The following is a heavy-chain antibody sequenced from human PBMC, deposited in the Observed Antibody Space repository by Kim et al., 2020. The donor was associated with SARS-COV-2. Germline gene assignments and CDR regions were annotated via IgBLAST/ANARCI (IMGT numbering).Heavy chain of an antibody. J-gene: IGHJ6*02. D-gene: IGHD2-15*01. CDR2: IYYSGST. CDR3: ARDNGRVTGMDV. V-gene: IGHV4-59*13. CDR1: GGSISSYY. Sequence: SETLSLTCTVSGGSISSYYWSWIRQPPGKGLEWIGYIYYSGSTNYNPSLKSRVTISVDTSKNQFSLKLSSVTAADTAVYYCARDNGRVTGMDVWGQGTTVTVSS.